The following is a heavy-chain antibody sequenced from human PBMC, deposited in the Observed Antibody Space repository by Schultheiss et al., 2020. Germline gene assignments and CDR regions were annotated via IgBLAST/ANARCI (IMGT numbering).Heavy chain of an antibody. CDR2: IYYSGST. Sequence: SETLSLTWTVAGGSISSGGYYWSWIRQHPGKGLEWIGYIYYSGSTYYNPSLKSRVTIPVDTSKNQFSLKLSSVTAADTAVYYCARAVVPAAPYNWFDPWGQGSLVTVSS. D-gene: IGHD2-2*01. J-gene: IGHJ5*02. V-gene: IGHV4-31*02. CDR1: GGSISSGGYY. CDR3: ARAVVPAAPYNWFDP.